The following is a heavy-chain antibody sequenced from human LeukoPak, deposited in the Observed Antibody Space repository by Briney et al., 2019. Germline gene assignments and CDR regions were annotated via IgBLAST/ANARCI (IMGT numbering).Heavy chain of an antibody. CDR3: ARGLGGNYRDYFDY. J-gene: IGHJ4*02. D-gene: IGHD1-26*01. CDR2: INHSGST. V-gene: IGHV4-34*01. CDR1: GGSFSGYY. Sequence: SETLSLTCAVYGGSFSGYYWSWIRQPPGKGLEWIGEINHSGSTNYNPSLKSRVTISVDTSKNQFSLKLSSVTAADTAVYYCARGLGGNYRDYFDYWGQGTLVTVSS.